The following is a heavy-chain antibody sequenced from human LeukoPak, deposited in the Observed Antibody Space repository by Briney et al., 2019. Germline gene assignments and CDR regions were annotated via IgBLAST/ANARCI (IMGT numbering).Heavy chain of an antibody. Sequence: GGSLRLSCADSGFTFSTYWMTWVRQAPGKGLEWVANINQDGNDEYYVDSVKGRFTISRDNAKNSLYLQMNSLRVEDAAVYYCARDRSLGCDHWGQGTLVTVSS. D-gene: IGHD1-26*01. V-gene: IGHV3-7*03. CDR2: INQDGNDE. CDR3: ARDRSLGCDH. J-gene: IGHJ4*02. CDR1: GFTFSTYW.